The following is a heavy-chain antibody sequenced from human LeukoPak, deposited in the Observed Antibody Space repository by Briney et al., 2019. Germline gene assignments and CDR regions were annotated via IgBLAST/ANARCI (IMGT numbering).Heavy chain of an antibody. D-gene: IGHD3-10*01. CDR2: IYYSGST. Sequence: SETLSLTCTVSGGSISSYYWSWIRQPPGKGLEWIGYIYYSGSTNYNPSLKSRVTISVDTSKNQFSLKLSSVTAADTAVYYCARGSNYYGSGSYDYWGQGTLVTVSS. CDR1: GGSISSYY. V-gene: IGHV4-59*01. CDR3: ARGSNYYGSGSYDY. J-gene: IGHJ4*02.